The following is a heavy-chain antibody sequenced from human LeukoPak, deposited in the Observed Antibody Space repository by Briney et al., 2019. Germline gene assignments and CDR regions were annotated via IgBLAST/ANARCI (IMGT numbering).Heavy chain of an antibody. CDR1: GGSISSYY. J-gene: IGHJ6*02. CDR2: IYYSVST. D-gene: IGHD6-19*01. Sequence: SETLSLTCTVSGGSISSYYWSWIRQPPGKGLEWSGYIYYSVSTNYNPSLKSRVTISVDTSKTQFSLKLNSVTAADTAVYYCASRSYSSGWHLGMDVWGQGTTVTVSS. CDR3: ASRSYSSGWHLGMDV. V-gene: IGHV4-59*08.